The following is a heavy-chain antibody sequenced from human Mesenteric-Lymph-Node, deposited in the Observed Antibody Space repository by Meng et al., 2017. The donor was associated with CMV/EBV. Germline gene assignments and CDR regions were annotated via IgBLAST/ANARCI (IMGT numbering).Heavy chain of an antibody. CDR3: AKGDDYRNDHYGMDV. Sequence: GGSLRLSCAASGFTFDDYAMHWVRQAPGKGLEWVSGICWNSGSIGYADSVKGRFTISRDNAKNSLYLQMNSLRAEDTALYCCAKGDDYRNDHYGMDVWGQGTTVTVSS. CDR1: GFTFDDYA. D-gene: IGHD4-11*01. V-gene: IGHV3-9*01. J-gene: IGHJ6*02. CDR2: ICWNSGSI.